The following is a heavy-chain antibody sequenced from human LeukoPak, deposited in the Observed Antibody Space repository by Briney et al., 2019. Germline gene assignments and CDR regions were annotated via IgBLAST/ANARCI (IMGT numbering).Heavy chain of an antibody. J-gene: IGHJ6*03. Sequence: GGSLRLSCAASGFTFSIYEMNWVRQAPGKGLEWVSYISSSGSTIYYADSVKGRFTVSRDNAKKSLYLQMNSLRAEDTAVYYCARAQSGSYRPLGYYYYYYMDAWGKGTTVTVSS. CDR3: ARAQSGSYRPLGYYYYYYMDA. CDR1: GFTFSIYE. D-gene: IGHD1-26*01. CDR2: ISSSGSTI. V-gene: IGHV3-48*03.